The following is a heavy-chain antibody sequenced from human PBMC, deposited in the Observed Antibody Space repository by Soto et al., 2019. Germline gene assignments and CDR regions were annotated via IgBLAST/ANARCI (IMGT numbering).Heavy chain of an antibody. J-gene: IGHJ2*01. CDR1: GFTFSSYA. CDR3: AKDASSGITSFDL. V-gene: IGHV3-23*01. CDR2: ISGSGGST. D-gene: IGHD3-3*01. Sequence: LRLSCAASGFTFSSYAMSWVRQAPGKGLEWVSTISGSGGSTYYADSVKGRFTISRDNSKNTLYLQMNSLRVGDTALYYCAKDASSGITSFDLWGRGTLVTVSS.